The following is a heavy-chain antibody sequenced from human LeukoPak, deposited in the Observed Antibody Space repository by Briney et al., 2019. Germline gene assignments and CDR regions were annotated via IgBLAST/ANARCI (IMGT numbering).Heavy chain of an antibody. CDR2: ISWNSGSI. D-gene: IGHD6-13*01. Sequence: PGRSLRLSCAASGFSFDDYAMPWVRQAPGKGLEWVSGISWNSGSIGYADSVKGQFTISRDNAKKSLYLQMNSLRAEDTALYYCARPYSSSWSEFDYWGQGTLVTVSS. CDR1: GFSFDDYA. V-gene: IGHV3-9*01. CDR3: ARPYSSSWSEFDY. J-gene: IGHJ4*02.